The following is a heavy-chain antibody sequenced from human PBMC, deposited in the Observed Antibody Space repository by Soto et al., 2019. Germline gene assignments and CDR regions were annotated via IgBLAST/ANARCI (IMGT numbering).Heavy chain of an antibody. J-gene: IGHJ4*01. Sequence: SVKVSCKASGGSFSTYAFNWLRQAPGQGLEWLGAITPIFGTPNYAQKFQGRVTISADDSTSRLYLELRSLKYDDTAIYYCASAAASGLFWGQGSLVTVSS. V-gene: IGHV1-69*13. CDR1: GGSFSTYA. CDR2: ITPIFGTP. D-gene: IGHD6-13*01. CDR3: ASAAASGLF.